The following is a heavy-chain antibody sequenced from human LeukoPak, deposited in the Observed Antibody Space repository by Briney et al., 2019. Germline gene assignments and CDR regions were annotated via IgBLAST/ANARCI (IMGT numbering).Heavy chain of an antibody. J-gene: IGHJ4*02. CDR3: ATPIRKLQTTVVREAFGY. CDR2: ISSSSSYI. D-gene: IGHD4-17*01. CDR1: GFTFSSYS. Sequence: PGGSLRLSCAASGFTFSSYSMNWVRQAPGKGLEWVSSISSSSSYIYYADSVKGRFTISRDNAKNSLYLQMNSLRVEDTAVYYCATPIRKLQTTVVREAFGYWGQGTLVTVSS. V-gene: IGHV3-21*01.